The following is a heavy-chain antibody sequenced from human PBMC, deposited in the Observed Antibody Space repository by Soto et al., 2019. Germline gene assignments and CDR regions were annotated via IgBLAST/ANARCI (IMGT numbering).Heavy chain of an antibody. V-gene: IGHV3-21*06. J-gene: IGHJ4*02. Sequence: PGGSLRLSCAASGFTFSDYTMNWVRQAPGKGLEWVSFISSSSSYIYYADSVKGRFTISRDNAKNSLYLQMNSLRAEDTAVYYCARESRDGYNHFDYWGQGTPVTVSS. D-gene: IGHD5-12*01. CDR1: GFTFSDYT. CDR3: ARESRDGYNHFDY. CDR2: ISSSSSYI.